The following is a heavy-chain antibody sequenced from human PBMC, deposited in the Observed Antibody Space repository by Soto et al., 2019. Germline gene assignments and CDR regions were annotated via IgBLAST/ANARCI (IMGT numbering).Heavy chain of an antibody. J-gene: IGHJ4*02. CDR3: ARDFYSNRLRAAAGSSYFDD. V-gene: IGHV3-30-3*01. Sequence: PGGSLRLSCAASGFTFSSYAMHWVRQAPGKGLEWVAVISYDGSNKYYADSVKGRFTISRDNSKNTLYLQMNSLRAEDTAVYYCARDFYSNRLRAAAGSSYFDDWGQGTLGTVSS. D-gene: IGHD6-13*01. CDR1: GFTFSSYA. CDR2: ISYDGSNK.